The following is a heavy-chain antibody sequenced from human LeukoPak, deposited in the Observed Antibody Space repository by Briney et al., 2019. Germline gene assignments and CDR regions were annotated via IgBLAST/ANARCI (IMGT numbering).Heavy chain of an antibody. V-gene: IGHV1-69*04. D-gene: IGHD4-23*01. CDR2: IIPILGIA. CDR3: AREVMATVVTHLDY. Sequence: ASVKVSCEASARTFSSYAISWVTQAPGQGLEWMGRIIPILGIANYAQKFQGRVTITADKSTSTAYMELSSLRSEDTAVYYCAREVMATVVTHLDYWGQGTLVTVSS. CDR1: ARTFSSYA. J-gene: IGHJ4*02.